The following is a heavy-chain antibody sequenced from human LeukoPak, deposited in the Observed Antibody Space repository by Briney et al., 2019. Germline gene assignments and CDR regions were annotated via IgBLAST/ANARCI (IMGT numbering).Heavy chain of an antibody. CDR3: ARGSYDFWSGFGGTNWFDP. V-gene: IGHV4-59*08. CDR2: IYYSGST. D-gene: IGHD3-3*01. J-gene: IGHJ5*02. CDR1: GGSISSYY. Sequence: SETLSLTCTVSGGSISSYYWSWIRQPPGKGLEWIGYIYYSGSTYYNPSLKSRVTISVDTSKNQFSLKLSSVTAADTAVYYCARGSYDFWSGFGGTNWFDPWGQGTLVTVSS.